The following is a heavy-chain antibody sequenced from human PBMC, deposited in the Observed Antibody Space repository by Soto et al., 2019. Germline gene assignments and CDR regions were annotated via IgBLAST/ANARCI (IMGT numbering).Heavy chain of an antibody. CDR1: GGSISSSSYY. V-gene: IGHV4-39*01. CDR3: ARLGDIAAAGVYYYYGMDV. D-gene: IGHD6-13*01. J-gene: IGHJ6*02. Sequence: QLQLQESGPGLVKPSETLSLTCTVSGGSISSSSYYWGWIRQPPGKGLEWIGSIYYSGSTYYNPSLKSRVTISVDTSKKQFSLKLSSVTAADTAVYYCARLGDIAAAGVYYYYGMDVWGQGTTVTVSS. CDR2: IYYSGST.